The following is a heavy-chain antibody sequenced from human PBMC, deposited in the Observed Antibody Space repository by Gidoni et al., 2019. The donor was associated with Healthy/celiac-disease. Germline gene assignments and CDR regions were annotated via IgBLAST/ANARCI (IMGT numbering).Heavy chain of an antibody. CDR3: ASLVVVTSYYFDY. CDR1: GGSISSSSYY. Sequence: QLQLQESGPGLVKPSETLSLTCTVSGGSISSSSYYWGWIRQPPGKGLEWIGSIYYSGSTYYNPSLKSRVTISVDTSKNQFSLKLSSVTAADTAVYYCASLVVVTSYYFDYWGQGTLVTVSS. J-gene: IGHJ4*02. V-gene: IGHV4-39*01. D-gene: IGHD2-21*02. CDR2: IYYSGST.